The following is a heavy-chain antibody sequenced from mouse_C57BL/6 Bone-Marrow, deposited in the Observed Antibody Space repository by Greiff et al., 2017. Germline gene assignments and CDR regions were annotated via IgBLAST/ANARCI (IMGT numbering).Heavy chain of an antibody. CDR1: GYSITSDY. CDR3: TRWNDYDRYFDV. CDR2: ISYSGST. Sequence: VKLMESGPGLAKPSQTLSLTCSVTGYSITSDYWNWIRKFPGPNLEYMGYISYSGSTYYNPSLKSRISITRDTSKNQYYLQLNSVTTEDTAACYCTRWNDYDRYFDVWGTGTTVTVSS. V-gene: IGHV3-8*01. J-gene: IGHJ1*03. D-gene: IGHD2-4*01.